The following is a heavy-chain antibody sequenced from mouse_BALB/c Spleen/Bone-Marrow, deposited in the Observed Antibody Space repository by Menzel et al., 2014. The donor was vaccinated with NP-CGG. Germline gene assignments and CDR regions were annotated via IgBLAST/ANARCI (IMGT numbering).Heavy chain of an antibody. CDR2: IDPANGNT. V-gene: IGHV14-3*02. J-gene: IGHJ3*01. CDR1: GFNIKDTY. CDR3: APYYYGSSSFAY. D-gene: IGHD1-1*01. Sequence: EVKLQESGAELVKPGASVKLSCTASGFNIKDTYMHWVKQRPEQGLEWIGRIDPANGNTKYDPKFQGKATITADTSSNTAYLQLSSLRSEDTAVYYCAPYYYGSSSFAYWGQGTLVTVSA.